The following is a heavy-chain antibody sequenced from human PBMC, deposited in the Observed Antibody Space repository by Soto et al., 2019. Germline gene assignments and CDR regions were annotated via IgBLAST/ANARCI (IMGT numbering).Heavy chain of an antibody. V-gene: IGHV1-2*04. CDR1: GYSFTDYH. J-gene: IGHJ6*02. D-gene: IGHD2-8*01. CDR3: ARGDSTDCSNGVCSFFYNHDMDV. CDR2: INPKSGGT. Sequence: QVQLVQSGAEVKKPGASVKVSCKASGYSFTDYHIHWVRQAPGQGLQWLGRINPKSGGTSTAQKLQGWVTMTTDTCCSTASMELTRVTSDDTAIYYCARGDSTDCSNGVCSFFYNHDMDVWGQGTTVTVSS.